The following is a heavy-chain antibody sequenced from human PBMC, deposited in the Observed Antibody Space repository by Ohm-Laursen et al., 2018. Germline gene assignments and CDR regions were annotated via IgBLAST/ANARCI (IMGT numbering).Heavy chain of an antibody. Sequence: SLRLSCTASGFTFSTYVMNWVRQAPGKGLEWVSSITGSGGSTYYADSVQGRFTISRDSSKNTLYLEMNSLRVEDTAVYYCASLGYCSGGSCLWAFDIWGQGTMVTVSS. J-gene: IGHJ3*02. CDR3: ASLGYCSGGSCLWAFDI. CDR2: ITGSGGST. CDR1: GFTFSTYV. D-gene: IGHD2-15*01. V-gene: IGHV3-23*01.